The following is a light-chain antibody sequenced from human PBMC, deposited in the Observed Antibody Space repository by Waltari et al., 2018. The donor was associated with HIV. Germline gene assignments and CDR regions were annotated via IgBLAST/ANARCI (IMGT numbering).Light chain of an antibody. CDR3: QSYDSSLSGFWV. V-gene: IGLV1-40*01. J-gene: IGLJ3*02. CDR2: GNS. CDR1: SSNIGAGYH. Sequence: QSVLTQPPSVSGAPGQRVTIPCTGSSSNIGAGYHVPWYQQLPGTAPKLLIYGNSNRPSGVPDRFSGSKSGTSASLAITGLQAEDEADYYCQSYDSSLSGFWVFGGGTKLTVL.